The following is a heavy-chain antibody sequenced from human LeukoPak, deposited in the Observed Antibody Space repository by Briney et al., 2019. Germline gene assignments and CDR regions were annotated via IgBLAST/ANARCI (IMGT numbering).Heavy chain of an antibody. CDR1: GGSISSSGYS. D-gene: IGHD4-17*01. CDR3: ARSTPVTYYFDY. Sequence: SQTLSLTCAVSGGSISSSGYSWSWIWQPPGKDLEWIGYIYHSGSAYYNPSLKSRVTMSVDRSKNQFSLNLSSVTAADTAVYYCARSTPVTYYFDYWGQGTLVTVSP. V-gene: IGHV4-30-2*01. CDR2: IYHSGSA. J-gene: IGHJ4*02.